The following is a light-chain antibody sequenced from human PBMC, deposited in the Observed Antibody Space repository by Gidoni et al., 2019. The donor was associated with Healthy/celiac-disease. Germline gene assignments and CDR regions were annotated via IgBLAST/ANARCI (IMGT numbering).Light chain of an antibody. J-gene: IGKJ4*01. CDR2: GAS. V-gene: IGKV3-20*01. CDR3: QQYGSSPLLT. CDR1: QSFSSSS. Sequence: VLPPSPVTLSLSTGERATLSGRASQSFSSSSLAWYQQKPGQAPRLLIYGASSRATGIADRSSGSGAGTDFTITSSRLEPEDVAVYYCQQYGSSPLLTFGGGTKVEIK.